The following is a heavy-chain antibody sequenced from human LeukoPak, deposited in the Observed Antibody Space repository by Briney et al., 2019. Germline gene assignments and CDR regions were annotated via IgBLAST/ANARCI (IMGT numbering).Heavy chain of an antibody. CDR2: VSVYDGKT. V-gene: IGHV1-18*01. J-gene: IGHJ4*02. CDR3: ARDMANYYDSKGGDY. CDR1: GYTFNNFG. Sequence: ASVKVSCKTDGYTFNNFGISWVRQAPGQGLEWLGWVSVYDGKTNYAQTVQDRVTMTTDTSTGTAYMDLRSLRSDDTAVYYCARDMANYYDSKGGDYWGQGTLVTVSS. D-gene: IGHD3-22*01.